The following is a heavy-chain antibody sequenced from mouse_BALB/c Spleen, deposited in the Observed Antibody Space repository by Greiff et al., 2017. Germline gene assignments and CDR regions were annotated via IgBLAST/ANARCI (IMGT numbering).Heavy chain of an antibody. J-gene: IGHJ2*01. CDR3: AQAWGY. CDR1: GFNIKDTY. D-gene: IGHD3-2*02. CDR2: IDPANGNT. Sequence: EVKLMESGAELVKPGASVKLSCTASGFNIKDTYMHWVKQRPEQGLEWIGRIDPANGNTKYDPKFQGKATITADTSSNTAYLQLSSLTSEDTAVYYCAQAWGYWGQGTTLTVSS. V-gene: IGHV14-3*02.